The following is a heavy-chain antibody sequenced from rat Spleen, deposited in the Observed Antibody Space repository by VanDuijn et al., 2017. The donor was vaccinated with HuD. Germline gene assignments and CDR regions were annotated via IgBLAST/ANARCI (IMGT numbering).Heavy chain of an antibody. J-gene: IGHJ2*01. CDR1: GFTFRKYW. CDR2: ISYDGGST. V-gene: IGHV5-20*01. D-gene: IGHD1-4*01. Sequence: EVQLVETGGGLVQPGRSLKLSCVASGFTFRKYWMYWVRQAPTKGLEWVASISYDGGSTYYRDSVKGRFTISRDNAKSSLYLQMDSLRSEDTATYYCTTESFGYGYWGQGVMVTVSS. CDR3: TTESFGYGY.